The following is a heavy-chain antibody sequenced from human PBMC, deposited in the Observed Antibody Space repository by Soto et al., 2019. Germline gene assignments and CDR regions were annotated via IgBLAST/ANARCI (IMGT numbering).Heavy chain of an antibody. CDR1: GFTFSSYA. D-gene: IGHD6-13*01. Sequence: GSLRLSCAASGFTFSSYAMSWVRQAPGKGLEWVSAISGSGGSTYYADSVKGRFTISRDNSKNTLYLQMNSLRAEDTAVYYCAKNWIAAAGTPYNWFDPWGQGTLVTVSS. J-gene: IGHJ5*02. CDR2: ISGSGGST. V-gene: IGHV3-23*01. CDR3: AKNWIAAAGTPYNWFDP.